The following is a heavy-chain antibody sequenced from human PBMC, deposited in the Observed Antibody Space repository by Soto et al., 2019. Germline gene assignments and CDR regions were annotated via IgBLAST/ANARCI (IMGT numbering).Heavy chain of an antibody. CDR2: IYHSGST. V-gene: IGHV4-4*02. CDR3: ARGFEQQLPTGGFDY. Sequence: SETLSLTCAVSGGSISSSNWWSWVRQPPGKGLEWIGEIYHSGSTNYNPSLKSRVTISVDKSKNQFSLKLSSVTAADTAVYYCARGFEQQLPTGGFDYWGQGTLVTVSS. CDR1: GGSISSSNW. J-gene: IGHJ4*02. D-gene: IGHD6-13*01.